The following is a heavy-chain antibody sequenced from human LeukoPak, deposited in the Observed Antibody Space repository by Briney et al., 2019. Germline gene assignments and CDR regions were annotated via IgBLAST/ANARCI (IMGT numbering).Heavy chain of an antibody. CDR3: ARVLSNWNYHDY. V-gene: IGHV1-18*01. Sequence: GASVKISCKASGYTFTSYGISWVRQAPGQGLEWLGWISAYNGNTNYAQKLQGRVTMTTDTSTSTAYMELRSLRSDDTAVYYCARVLSNWNYHDYWGQGTLVTVSS. D-gene: IGHD1-1*01. CDR2: ISAYNGNT. CDR1: GYTFTSYG. J-gene: IGHJ4*02.